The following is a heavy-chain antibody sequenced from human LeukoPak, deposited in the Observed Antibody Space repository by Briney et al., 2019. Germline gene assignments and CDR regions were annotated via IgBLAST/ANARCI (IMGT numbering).Heavy chain of an antibody. Sequence: GGSLRLSCAASGFTFSSYEMNWVRQAPGKGLEWVSYISSSGSTIYYADSVKGRFAISRDNAKNSLYLQMNSLRAEDTAVYYCARVSVAAELDYFDYWGQGTLVTVSS. D-gene: IGHD4-23*01. CDR2: ISSSGSTI. CDR1: GFTFSSYE. CDR3: ARVSVAAELDYFDY. V-gene: IGHV3-48*03. J-gene: IGHJ4*02.